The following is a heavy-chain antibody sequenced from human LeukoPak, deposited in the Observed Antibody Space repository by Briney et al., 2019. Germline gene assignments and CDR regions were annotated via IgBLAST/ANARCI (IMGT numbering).Heavy chain of an antibody. J-gene: IGHJ5*02. CDR3: ARGSTGATST. CDR2: INPSSGST. CDR1: GYTFTNYY. D-gene: IGHD1-26*01. Sequence: ASVKVSCKASGYTFTNYYMHWVRQAPGQGLEWMGIINPSSGSTSYAQKFQGRVTMTRDTSTSTVYLELSRLRSEDTAVYYCARGSTGATSTWGQGTLVTVSS. V-gene: IGHV1-46*01.